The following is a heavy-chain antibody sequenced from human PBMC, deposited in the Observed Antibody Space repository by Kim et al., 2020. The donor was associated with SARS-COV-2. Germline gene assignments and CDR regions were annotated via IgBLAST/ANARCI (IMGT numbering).Heavy chain of an antibody. Sequence: GGSLRLSCAASGFIFSAYALHWVRRAPGKGLEWVAVVSDDGNNKYYGDPVRGRFTISRDNSKHTVYLQMSSLTSEDTAVYYCARGRGFRGSTSYYSPLLYRVGSWWFDPGGQGSPVTVSS. CDR1: GFIFSAYA. CDR2: VSDDGNNK. J-gene: IGHJ5*02. V-gene: IGHV3-30*04. D-gene: IGHD3-10*01. CDR3: ARGRGFRGSTSYYSPLLYRVGSWWFDP.